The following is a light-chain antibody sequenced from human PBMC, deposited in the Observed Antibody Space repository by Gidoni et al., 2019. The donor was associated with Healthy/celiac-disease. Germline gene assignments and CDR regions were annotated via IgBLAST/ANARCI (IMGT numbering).Light chain of an antibody. CDR2: DVC. CDR1: SSDVGGYNY. J-gene: IGLJ3*02. V-gene: IGLV2-11*01. Sequence: QSALTQPRSVSGSPGQSVTISCTGTSSDVGGYNYVSWYQQHPGKAPKLMIYDVCKRPSGVPDRFSGSKSGNTASLTISGLQAEDEADYYCCSYAGSYTPSWVFGGGTKLTVL. CDR3: CSYAGSYTPSWV.